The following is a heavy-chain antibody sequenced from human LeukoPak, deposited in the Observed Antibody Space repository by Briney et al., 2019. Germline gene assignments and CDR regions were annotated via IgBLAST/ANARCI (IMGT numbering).Heavy chain of an antibody. CDR1: GGSISSGDYS. Sequence: SETLSLTCAVSGGSISSGDYSWTWIRQPPGKGLEWIGYIYQSGTTFYNPSLKSRVAMSVDRSKNQFSLKLSSVTAADTAVYYCARGGNYGDSDYWGQGTLVTVSS. J-gene: IGHJ4*02. D-gene: IGHD4-17*01. CDR2: IYQSGTT. CDR3: ARGGNYGDSDY. V-gene: IGHV4-30-2*01.